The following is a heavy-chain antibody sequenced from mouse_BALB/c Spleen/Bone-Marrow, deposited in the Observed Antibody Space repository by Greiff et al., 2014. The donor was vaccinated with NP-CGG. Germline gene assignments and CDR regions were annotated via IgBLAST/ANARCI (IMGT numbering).Heavy chain of an antibody. J-gene: IGHJ2*01. Sequence: VQLQQSGPDLVKPGASVKISCKTSGYTFTEYTMHWVKQSHVKSLEWIGGINPNNGGTSYSQKFKGKATWTVDKSSSTAYMELRSLTSEDSAVYYCARGWLLRHYFDYWGRGTTLTVSS. CDR2: INPNNGGT. CDR1: GYTFTEYT. D-gene: IGHD2-3*01. CDR3: ARGWLLRHYFDY. V-gene: IGHV1-18*01.